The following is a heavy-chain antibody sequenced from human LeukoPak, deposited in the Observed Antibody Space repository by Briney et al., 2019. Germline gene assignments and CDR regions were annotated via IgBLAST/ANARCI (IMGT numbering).Heavy chain of an antibody. V-gene: IGHV3-30*02. CDR2: IRYDGNNI. Sequence: GGSLRLSCAASGFTISTYGMHWVRQAPGKGLEWVAFIRYDGNNIRYADSAKGRFTISRDNSRDTLYLQMNSLRAEDTAVYYCATNLEYCSGGSCYSTPFDCWGQGTLVTVSS. J-gene: IGHJ4*02. D-gene: IGHD2-15*01. CDR1: GFTISTYG. CDR3: ATNLEYCSGGSCYSTPFDC.